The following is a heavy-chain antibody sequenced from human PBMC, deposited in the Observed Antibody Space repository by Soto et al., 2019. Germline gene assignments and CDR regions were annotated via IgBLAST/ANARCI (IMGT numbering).Heavy chain of an antibody. CDR3: ARDRIVGTTVFGFDY. Sequence: SETLSLTCTVSGGSISSYYWSWIRQPPGKGLEWIGYISYSGSTNYNPSLKSRVTISVDTSKNQFSLKLSSVTAADTAVYYCARDRIVGTTVFGFDYWGQGILVTVSS. D-gene: IGHD1-26*01. V-gene: IGHV4-59*01. J-gene: IGHJ4*02. CDR1: GGSISSYY. CDR2: ISYSGST.